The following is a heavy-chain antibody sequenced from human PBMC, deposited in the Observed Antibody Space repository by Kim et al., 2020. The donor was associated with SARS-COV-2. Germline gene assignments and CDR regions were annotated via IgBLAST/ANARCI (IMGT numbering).Heavy chain of an antibody. CDR3: ARGEHDYSFDI. CDR2: ITADNGNT. V-gene: IGHV1-3*01. Sequence: ASVKVSCKASGYTFTRYAVHWVRQAPGQRPEWMGWITADNGNTKYSQKFQSRVTINRDTSASTAYMELSSLRSEDTAVYYCARGEHDYSFDIWGQGTLVTVSS. J-gene: IGHJ3*02. D-gene: IGHD3-16*01. CDR1: GYTFTRYA.